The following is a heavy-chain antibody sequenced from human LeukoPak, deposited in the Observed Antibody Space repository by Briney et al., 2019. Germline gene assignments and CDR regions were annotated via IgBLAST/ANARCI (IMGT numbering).Heavy chain of an antibody. J-gene: IGHJ4*02. CDR2: ISNDGSNK. CDR3: VPGYCSSTSCPDH. CDR1: GFTFSSYG. Sequence: QPGGSLRLSCAASGFTFSSYGMHWVRQAPGKGLEWVAIISNDGSNKYYADSVTGRFTISRDDSKNTLYLQMNSLRAEDTAVYYCVPGYCSSTSCPDHWGQGTLVTVSS. V-gene: IGHV3-30*03. D-gene: IGHD2-2*01.